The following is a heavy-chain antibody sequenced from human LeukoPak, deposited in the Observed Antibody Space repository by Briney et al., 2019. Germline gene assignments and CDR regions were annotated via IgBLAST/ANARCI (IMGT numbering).Heavy chain of an antibody. J-gene: IGHJ6*04. CDR1: GGSISSGGNS. Sequence: SQTLSLTCTVSGGSISSGGNSWRWIRQHPEKGLEWIGYIYYSGSTYYNPSLMGRVTMSIDTPKNQFSLKMTSVTAADTAVYYCAREIPILDVWGKGTAVTVSS. D-gene: IGHD2-2*01. V-gene: IGHV4-31*03. CDR3: AREIPILDV. CDR2: IYYSGST.